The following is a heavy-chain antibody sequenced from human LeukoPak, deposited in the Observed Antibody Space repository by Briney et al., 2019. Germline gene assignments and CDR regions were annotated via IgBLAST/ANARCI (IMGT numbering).Heavy chain of an antibody. D-gene: IGHD3-3*02. Sequence: QPGGSLRLSCAASGFTFSTYGMHWVRQAPGKGLEWVAVIWYGGSNTYYADSVKGRFTISRDNSKNTLYLQMNSLRAEDTAVYYCAKDFNAPIFGVVRGLDYWGQGTLVTVSS. CDR3: AKDFNAPIFGVVRGLDY. CDR1: GFTFSTYG. CDR2: IWYGGSNT. V-gene: IGHV3-30*02. J-gene: IGHJ4*02.